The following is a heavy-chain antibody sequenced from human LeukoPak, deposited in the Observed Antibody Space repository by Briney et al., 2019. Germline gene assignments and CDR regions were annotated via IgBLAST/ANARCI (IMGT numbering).Heavy chain of an antibody. CDR2: IWYDGSKR. CDR3: ARDPASSFDY. J-gene: IGHJ4*02. CDR1: GFTFSSHG. D-gene: IGHD2-15*01. Sequence: GGSLRLSCAASGFTFSSHGMPWVRQAPGKGLEGVAVIWYDGSKRYYADSVKGRFTISRDDSKNTLYLQMNSLRDEDTAVYYCARDPASSFDYWGQGTLVTVSS. V-gene: IGHV3-33*01.